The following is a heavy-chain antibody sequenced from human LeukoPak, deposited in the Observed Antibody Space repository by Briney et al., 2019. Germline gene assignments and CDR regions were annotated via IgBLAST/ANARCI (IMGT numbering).Heavy chain of an antibody. D-gene: IGHD6-13*01. Sequence: GGSLRLSCAASGFTFSSYAMHWVRQAPGKGLEWVAVISYDGSNKYYADSVKGRFTISRDNSKNTLYLQMNSLRAEDTAVYYCARAGGSSSWYEDYWGQGTLVTVSS. CDR1: GFTFSSYA. CDR2: ISYDGSNK. J-gene: IGHJ4*02. CDR3: ARAGGSSSWYEDY. V-gene: IGHV3-30-3*01.